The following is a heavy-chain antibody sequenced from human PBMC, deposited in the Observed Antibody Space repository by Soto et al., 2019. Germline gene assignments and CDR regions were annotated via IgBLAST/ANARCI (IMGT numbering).Heavy chain of an antibody. Sequence: QVRLEQSGPEVKKTGASVKVSCKASGYTFTSYGISWVRQAPGQGLEWMGWINIYSGDANYAQRLQERVTMTRDTSTKTVYMEMRNLRSDDTAVYYCARALYYYDNSGLAYWGQGTLVTVSS. V-gene: IGHV1-18*01. CDR1: GYTFTSYG. D-gene: IGHD3-22*01. J-gene: IGHJ4*02. CDR2: INIYSGDA. CDR3: ARALYYYDNSGLAY.